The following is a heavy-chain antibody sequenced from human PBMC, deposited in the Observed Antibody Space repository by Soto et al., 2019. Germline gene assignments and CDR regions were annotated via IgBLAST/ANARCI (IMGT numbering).Heavy chain of an antibody. CDR1: GGSISSYH. V-gene: IGHV4-59*01. J-gene: IGHJ5*02. CDR2: IYYSGST. Sequence: SEILSLTCTVSGGSISSYHWSWIRQPPGKGLEWIGYIYYSGSTNYNPSLKSRVTISVDTSKNQFSPKLSSVTAADTAVYYCARGLAPGFWFDPWGKGTLVTVSS. CDR3: ARGLAPGFWFDP.